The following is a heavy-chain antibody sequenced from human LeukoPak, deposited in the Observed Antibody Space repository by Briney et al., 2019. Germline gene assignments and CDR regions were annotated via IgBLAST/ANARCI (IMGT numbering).Heavy chain of an antibody. J-gene: IGHJ4*02. CDR2: IYANNST. D-gene: IGHD3-10*01. V-gene: IGHV3-66*01. Sequence: GGSLRLLCAASGFTVSNNYMSWVRQAPGRGLEWVSVIYANNSTYYADSVKGRFTISRDKSKNTLYLQMNSLRAEDTAVYYCAGVMIRGAWNYWGQGTLVTVSS. CDR3: AGVMIRGAWNY. CDR1: GFTVSNNY.